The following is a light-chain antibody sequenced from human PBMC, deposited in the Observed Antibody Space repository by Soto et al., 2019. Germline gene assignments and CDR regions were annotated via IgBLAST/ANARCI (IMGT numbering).Light chain of an antibody. CDR2: DAS. V-gene: IGKV3-11*01. J-gene: IGKJ1*01. Sequence: TQSPSTLSASVGDRVSITCRASQSVSSYLAWYQQKPGQAPRLLIYDASNRATGIPARFSGSGSGTDFTLTISSLEPEDFAVYYCQQRSNWPITFGQGTKVDIK. CDR3: QQRSNWPIT. CDR1: QSVSSY.